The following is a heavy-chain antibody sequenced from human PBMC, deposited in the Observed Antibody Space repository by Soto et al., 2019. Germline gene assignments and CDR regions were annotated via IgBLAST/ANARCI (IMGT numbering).Heavy chain of an antibody. J-gene: IGHJ4*02. D-gene: IGHD4-17*01. CDR2: ISGYNGDT. CDR3: ARDWVGDLAY. CDR1: GYTFTSYG. V-gene: IGHV1-18*01. Sequence: QVQLVQSGGEVKQPGASVKVSCKTSGYTFTSYGISWVRQAPGQGLEWMGWISGYNGDTKYVQKFQGRVTLTTDTSTNTAYMEVRSRRSDDTAVYYCARDWVGDLAYWGQGTLVTVSS.